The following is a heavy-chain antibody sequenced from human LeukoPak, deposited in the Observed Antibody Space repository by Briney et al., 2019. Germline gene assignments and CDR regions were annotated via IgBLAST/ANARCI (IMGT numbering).Heavy chain of an antibody. V-gene: IGHV3-30-3*01. D-gene: IGHD6-6*01. CDR3: ARSKGTGIAARLGRYFDY. CDR1: GFTFSTYS. Sequence: GGSLRLSCAASGFTFSTYSMGWVRQAPGKGLEWVAVISYDGSNKYYADSVKGRFTISRDNSKNTLYLQMNSLRAEDTAVYYCARSKGTGIAARLGRYFDYWGQGTLVTVSS. J-gene: IGHJ4*02. CDR2: ISYDGSNK.